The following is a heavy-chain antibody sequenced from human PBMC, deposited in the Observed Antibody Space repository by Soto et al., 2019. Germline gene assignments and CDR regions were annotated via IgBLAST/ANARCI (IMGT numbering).Heavy chain of an antibody. CDR3: ARGYSSSWPLYDVDY. V-gene: IGHV1-69*12. CDR1: GGTFSSYA. CDR2: IIPIFGTA. D-gene: IGHD6-13*01. Sequence: QVQLVQSGAEVKKPGSSVKVSCKASGGTFSSYAISWVRQAPGQGLEWMGGIIPIFGTANYAQKFQGRVRSTAGESTSTAYMELSSLRSEDTAWYYCARGYSSSWPLYDVDYWGQGTLFTVSS. J-gene: IGHJ4*02.